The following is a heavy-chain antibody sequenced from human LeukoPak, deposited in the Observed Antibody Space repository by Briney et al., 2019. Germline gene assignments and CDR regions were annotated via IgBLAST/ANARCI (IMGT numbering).Heavy chain of an antibody. J-gene: IGHJ4*02. Sequence: GGSLRLSCAASGFTFSSYSMNWVRQAPGKGLEWVSSISSSSSYIHYADSVKGRFTISRDNAKNSLYLQMNSLRAEDTAVYYCARDGVATTDYWGQGTLVTVSS. CDR1: GFTFSSYS. V-gene: IGHV3-21*01. CDR3: ARDGVATTDY. D-gene: IGHD5-12*01. CDR2: ISSSSSYI.